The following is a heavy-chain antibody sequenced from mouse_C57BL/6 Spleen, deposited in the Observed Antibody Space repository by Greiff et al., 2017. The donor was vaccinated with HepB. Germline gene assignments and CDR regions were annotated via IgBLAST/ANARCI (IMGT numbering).Heavy chain of an antibody. CDR1: GYAFTNYL. CDR3: ARGGYLFAY. J-gene: IGHJ3*01. CDR2: INPGSGGT. D-gene: IGHD3-1*01. Sequence: VQGVESGAELVRPGTSVKVSCKASGYAFTNYLIEWVKQRPGQGLEWIGVINPGSGGTNYNEKFKGKATLTADKSSSTAYMQLSSLTSEDSAVYFCARGGYLFAYWGQGTLVTVSA. V-gene: IGHV1-54*01.